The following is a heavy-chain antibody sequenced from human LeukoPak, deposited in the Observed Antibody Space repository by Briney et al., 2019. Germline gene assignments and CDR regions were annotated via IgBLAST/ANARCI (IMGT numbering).Heavy chain of an antibody. Sequence: GGSLRLSCAVSGLTFNNYAMSWVRQAPGKGLDWVSTISNSGDSTYYADSVKGRFAVSRDNSKNTVYLQLNSLNAEDTAVYYCYGEGYWGQGTLVTISS. J-gene: IGHJ4*02. D-gene: IGHD4/OR15-4a*01. V-gene: IGHV3-23*01. CDR1: GLTFNNYA. CDR3: YGEGY. CDR2: ISNSGDST.